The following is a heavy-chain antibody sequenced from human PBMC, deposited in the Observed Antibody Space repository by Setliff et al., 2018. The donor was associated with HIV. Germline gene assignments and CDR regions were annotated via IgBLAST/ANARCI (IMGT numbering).Heavy chain of an antibody. J-gene: IGHJ5*02. Sequence: SETLSLTCTVSGGSISGHYWSWIRQPPGKGLEWIGYIYTTGSTNYNPSLKSRVTMSVDTSKNQFSLRLNSVTAADTAVYYCARYRYYYDSSGYGRWFDPWGQGTLVTVSS. CDR3: ARYRYYYDSSGYGRWFDP. CDR1: GGSISGHY. V-gene: IGHV4-4*09. CDR2: IYTTGST. D-gene: IGHD3-22*01.